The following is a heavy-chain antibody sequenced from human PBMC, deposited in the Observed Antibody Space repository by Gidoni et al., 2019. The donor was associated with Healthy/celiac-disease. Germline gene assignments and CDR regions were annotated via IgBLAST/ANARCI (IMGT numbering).Heavy chain of an antibody. CDR1: GFTVSSNY. V-gene: IGHV3-66*02. J-gene: IGHJ4*02. D-gene: IGHD3-22*01. CDR3: ARDMDSSGYLGLPWFDY. Sequence: EVQLVESGGGLVQPGGSLRLSCAASGFTVSSNYMSWVRQAPGKGLEWVSVIYSGGSTYYADSVKGRFTISRDNSKNTLYLQMNSLRAEDTAVYYCARDMDSSGYLGLPWFDYWGQGTLVTVSS. CDR2: IYSGGST.